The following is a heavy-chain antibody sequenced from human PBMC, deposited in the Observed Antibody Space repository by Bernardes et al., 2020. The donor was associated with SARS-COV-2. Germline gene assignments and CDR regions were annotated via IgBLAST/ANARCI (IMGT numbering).Heavy chain of an antibody. V-gene: IGHV3-48*03. D-gene: IGHD3-10*01. J-gene: IGHJ6*02. CDR3: ARNALVQGVYFYYGMDV. CDR1: GFTFTTFE. CDR2: IGGSGVAV. Sequence: SLRLSCAASGFTFTTFEMNWVRQAPGKGLEWIAYIGGSGVAVQYADSLRGRFTVSRDNADNSLSLEMNDLRVEDTAVYYCARNALVQGVYFYYGMDVWGQGTTVTVSS.